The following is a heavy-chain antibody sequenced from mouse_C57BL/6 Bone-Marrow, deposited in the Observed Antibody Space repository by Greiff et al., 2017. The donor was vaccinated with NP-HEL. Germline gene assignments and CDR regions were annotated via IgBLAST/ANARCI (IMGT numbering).Heavy chain of an antibody. CDR1: GYSITSGYY. Sequence: DVKLQESGPGLVKPSQSLSLTCSVTGYSITSGYYWNWIRQFPGNKLEWMGYISYDGSNNYNPSLKNQISITRDTSKNQFFLKLNSVTTEDTATYYCARVKTGYFDYWGQGTTLTVSS. CDR3: ARVKTGYFDY. J-gene: IGHJ2*01. CDR2: ISYDGSN. V-gene: IGHV3-6*01. D-gene: IGHD4-1*01.